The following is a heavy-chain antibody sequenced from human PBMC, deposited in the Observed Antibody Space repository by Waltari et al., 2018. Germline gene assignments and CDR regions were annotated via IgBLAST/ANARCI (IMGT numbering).Heavy chain of an antibody. V-gene: IGHV1-2*02. CDR1: GYTFTGYY. CDR2: INPNSGGT. J-gene: IGHJ1*01. Sequence: QVQLEQSGAEVKKPGASVKVSCKASGYTFTGYYMHWVRQAPGQGLEWMGWINPNSGGTNYAQKFQGRVTMTRDTSISTAYMELSRLRSDDTAVYYCARSELRAFYDSSGYYFQHWGQGTLVTVSS. D-gene: IGHD3-22*01. CDR3: ARSELRAFYDSSGYYFQH.